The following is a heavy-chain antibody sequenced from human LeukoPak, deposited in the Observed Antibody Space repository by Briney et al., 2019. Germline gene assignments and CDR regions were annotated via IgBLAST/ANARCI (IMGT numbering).Heavy chain of an antibody. CDR3: ARFDSGSYDFDY. Sequence: PGGSLRLSCAASGFTFSSYSVNWVRQAPGKGLEWVSSISSSSSYIYYADSVKGRFTISRDNAKNSLYLQMNSLRAEDTAVNYCARFDSGSYDFDYWGQGTLVTVSS. CDR1: GFTFSSYS. V-gene: IGHV3-21*01. CDR2: ISSSSSYI. D-gene: IGHD1-26*01. J-gene: IGHJ4*02.